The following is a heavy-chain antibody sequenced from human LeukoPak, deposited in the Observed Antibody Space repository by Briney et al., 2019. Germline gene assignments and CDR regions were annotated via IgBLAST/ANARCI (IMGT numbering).Heavy chain of an antibody. CDR1: GGAISSYS. J-gene: IGHJ6*02. CDR2: IYYSGTT. Sequence: SETLSLTCTVSGGAISSYSWSWIRQPPGKGLEWIGYIYYSGTTNYNPSLKSRVIISVDTSKNQSSLKLASVTAADTAVYYCARHDYSYYGMDVWGQGNTVTVSS. CDR3: ARHDYSYYGMDV. V-gene: IGHV4-59*08.